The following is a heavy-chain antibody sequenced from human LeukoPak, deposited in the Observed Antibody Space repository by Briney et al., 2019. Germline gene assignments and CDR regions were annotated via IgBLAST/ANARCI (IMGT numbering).Heavy chain of an antibody. J-gene: IGHJ4*02. Sequence: SGGSLRLSCAASGFTFRVYSMNWVRQAPGKGLEWVSSISSSGSYIYYADSVKGRFTISRDNAENSLYLQMNSLRAEDTAVYYCARLRNDYGDYVLDYWGQGTLVTVSS. CDR3: ARLRNDYGDYVLDY. CDR1: GFTFRVYS. D-gene: IGHD4-17*01. CDR2: ISSSGSYI. V-gene: IGHV3-21*01.